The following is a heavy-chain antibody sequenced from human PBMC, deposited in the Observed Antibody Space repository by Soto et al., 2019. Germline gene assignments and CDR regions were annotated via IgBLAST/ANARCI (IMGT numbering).Heavy chain of an antibody. CDR3: AKEIGGYYDSSGYYRALDY. Sequence: GGSLRLSCAASGFTFSSYAMSWVRQAPGKGLEWVSAISGSGGSTYYADSVKGRFTISRDNSKNTLYLQMNSLRAEDTAVYYCAKEIGGYYDSSGYYRALDYWGQGTLVTVSS. CDR2: ISGSGGST. CDR1: GFTFSSYA. J-gene: IGHJ4*02. D-gene: IGHD3-22*01. V-gene: IGHV3-23*01.